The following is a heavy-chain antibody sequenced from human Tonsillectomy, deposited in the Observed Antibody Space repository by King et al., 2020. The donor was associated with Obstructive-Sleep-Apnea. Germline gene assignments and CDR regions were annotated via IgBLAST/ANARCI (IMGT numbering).Heavy chain of an antibody. Sequence: QVQLVESGGGVVQPGRSLRLSCAASGFTFSSYAMYWVRQAPGKGLEWVAVIWYDGSNKYYADSVKGRFTISRDNSKNTLYLQMNSHRAEDTAVYYCARVVVPATPLYYGMDVWGQGTTVTVSS. CDR3: ARVVVPATPLYYGMDV. V-gene: IGHV3-33*01. CDR2: IWYDGSNK. J-gene: IGHJ6*02. D-gene: IGHD2-15*01. CDR1: GFTFSSYA.